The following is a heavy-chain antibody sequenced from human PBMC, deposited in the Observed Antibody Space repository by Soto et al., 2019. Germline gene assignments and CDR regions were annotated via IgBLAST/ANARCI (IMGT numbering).Heavy chain of an antibody. V-gene: IGHV4-59*01. Sequence: SETLSLTCTVSGGSFSSYFWAWIRQPPGKGLEWIGNIYYSGSTNYSPSLKSRVTISLDMSKNQFSLKLSSVTAADTAIYYCARLGEYSSSWTYYYAMDVWGQGTTVTVSS. CDR2: IYYSGST. J-gene: IGHJ6*02. CDR3: ARLGEYSSSWTYYYAMDV. D-gene: IGHD6-6*01. CDR1: GGSFSSYF.